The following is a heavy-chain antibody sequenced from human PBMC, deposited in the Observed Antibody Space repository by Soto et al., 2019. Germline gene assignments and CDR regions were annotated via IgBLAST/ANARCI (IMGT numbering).Heavy chain of an antibody. Sequence: TLFLTCAVSGGSISSGGYSWSWIRQPPGKGLEWIGYIYHSGSTYYNPSLKSRVTISVDRSKNQFSLKLSSVTAADTAVYYCARADGAVLRYWGQGTLVTVSS. D-gene: IGHD2-8*01. CDR1: GGSISSGGYS. J-gene: IGHJ4*02. V-gene: IGHV4-30-2*01. CDR2: IYHSGST. CDR3: ARADGAVLRY.